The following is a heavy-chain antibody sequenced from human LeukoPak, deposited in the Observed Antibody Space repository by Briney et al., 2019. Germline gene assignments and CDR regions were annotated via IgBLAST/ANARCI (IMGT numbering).Heavy chain of an antibody. CDR1: GVSISSYY. J-gene: IGHJ4*02. V-gene: IGHV4-4*07. D-gene: IGHD6-13*01. Sequence: SETLSLTCTVSGVSISSYYWSWIRQPAGKGLEWIGRIYTSGSTNYNPSLKSRVTMSVDTSKNQFSLKLSSVTAADTAVYYCATTGYSSSWYASWGQGTLVTVSS. CDR3: ATTGYSSSWYAS. CDR2: IYTSGST.